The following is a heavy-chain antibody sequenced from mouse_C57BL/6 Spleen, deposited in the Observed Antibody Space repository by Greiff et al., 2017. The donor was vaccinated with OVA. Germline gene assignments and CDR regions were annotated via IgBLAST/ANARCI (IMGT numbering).Heavy chain of an antibody. Sequence: EVKLMESGGGLVKPGGSLKLSCAASGFTFSDYGMHWVRQAPEKGLEWVAYISSGSSTIYYADTVKGRFTISRDNAKNTLFLQMTSLRSEDTAMYYCATSISPGFYYWGPGTTLTVSS. V-gene: IGHV5-17*01. CDR2: ISSGSSTI. D-gene: IGHD2-3*01. CDR3: ATSISPGFYY. CDR1: GFTFSDYG. J-gene: IGHJ2*01.